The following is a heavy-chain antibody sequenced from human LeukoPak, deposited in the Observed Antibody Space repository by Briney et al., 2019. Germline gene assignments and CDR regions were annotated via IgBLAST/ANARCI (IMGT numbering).Heavy chain of an antibody. D-gene: IGHD4-23*01. Sequence: GGSLRLSCVASGFTFSSYAMHWVRQAPGKGLEYVSAISSNGGSTYYANSVKGRFTISRDNSKNTLYLQMGSLRAEDMAVYYCARDREVVKNYYYYMDVWGKGTTVTVSS. V-gene: IGHV3-64*01. CDR2: ISSNGGST. J-gene: IGHJ6*03. CDR1: GFTFSSYA. CDR3: ARDREVVKNYYYYMDV.